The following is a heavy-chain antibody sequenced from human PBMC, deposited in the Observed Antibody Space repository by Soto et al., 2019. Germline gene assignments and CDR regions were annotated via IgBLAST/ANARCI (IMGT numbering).Heavy chain of an antibody. CDR2: MYYTGST. D-gene: IGHD2-21*02. Sequence: SETLSLTCPVSGGSITSSVYYWGWIRQSPEKGLEWIGDMYYTGSTYYNPSLKSRVTISVDTSKNQFSLKLSSVTAADTAVFYCARKGDFPGYFDYWGQGTLVPSPQ. J-gene: IGHJ4*02. CDR1: GGSITSSVYY. CDR3: ARKGDFPGYFDY. V-gene: IGHV4-39*01.